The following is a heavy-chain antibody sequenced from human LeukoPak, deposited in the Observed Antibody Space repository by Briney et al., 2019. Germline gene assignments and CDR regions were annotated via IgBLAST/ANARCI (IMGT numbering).Heavy chain of an antibody. CDR1: GGSISSSSSY. D-gene: IGHD2-2*03. V-gene: IGHV4-39*01. CDR3: ARLDIVVVPASDAFDI. J-gene: IGHJ3*02. CDR2: IYYSGST. Sequence: SETLPLTCTVSGGSISSSSSYWGWIRQPPGKGLEWIGSIYYSGSTYYNPSLQSRVTISVDTSKNQFSLKLSSLTAADTAVYYCARLDIVVVPASDAFDIWGQGTMVTVSS.